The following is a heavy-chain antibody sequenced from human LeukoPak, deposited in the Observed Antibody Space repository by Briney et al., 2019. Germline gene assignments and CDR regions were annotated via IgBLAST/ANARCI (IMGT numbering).Heavy chain of an antibody. CDR3: ARGEGYCSSTSCYNFDY. V-gene: IGHV1-18*01. Sequence: ASVKVSCKASGYTFISYGITWVRQAPGQGLEWMGWISPYNGNTNYAQKLQGRVTMTTDTSTSTAYMELRSLRSDDTAVYYCARGEGYCSSTSCYNFDYWGQGTLVTVSS. CDR1: GYTFISYG. D-gene: IGHD2-2*02. J-gene: IGHJ4*02. CDR2: ISPYNGNT.